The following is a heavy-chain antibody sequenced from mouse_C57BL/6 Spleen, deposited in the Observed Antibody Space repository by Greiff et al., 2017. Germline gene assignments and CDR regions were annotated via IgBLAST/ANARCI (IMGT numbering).Heavy chain of an antibody. CDR2: IYPRDGST. V-gene: IGHV1-85*01. CDR3: ARGGNDDRPEFAY. D-gene: IGHD2-12*01. Sequence: QVQLQQSGPELVKPGASVKLSCKASGYTFTSYDINWVQQRPGQGLEWIGWIYPRDGSTKYNEKFKGKATWTVDTSSSTAYMELHSLPSEDSAVYFCARGGNDDRPEFAYWGQGTLVTVSA. J-gene: IGHJ3*01. CDR1: GYTFTSYD.